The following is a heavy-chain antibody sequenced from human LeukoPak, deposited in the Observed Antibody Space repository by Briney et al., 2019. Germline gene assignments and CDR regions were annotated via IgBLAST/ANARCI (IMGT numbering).Heavy chain of an antibody. CDR3: ARGRVSSSSWYSTYYYYFYMDV. Sequence: SETLSLTCTVYGGSFSDYYWTWIRQPPEKGLEWIGEINHSGSTNYNPSLNSRVTISRDTSKNHFSLELSSVTAADTAVYFCARGRVSSSSWYSTYYYYFYMDVWGKGTTVTVSS. CDR2: INHSGST. J-gene: IGHJ6*03. CDR1: GGSFSDYY. V-gene: IGHV4-34*01. D-gene: IGHD6-13*01.